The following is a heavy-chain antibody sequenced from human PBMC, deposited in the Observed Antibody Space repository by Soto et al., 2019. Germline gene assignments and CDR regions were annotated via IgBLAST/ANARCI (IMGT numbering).Heavy chain of an antibody. CDR1: GFKISSSS. CDR3: ARDCPNYDILTLYYYGMDV. D-gene: IGHD3-9*01. Sequence: PGWSLRLSCAAFGFKISSSSMNWVRQAPGRGLEWVAYISDSGSNTLYADSVKGRFTVSRDTAKNSLYLQMSGLRAEDTAVYYCARDCPNYDILTLYYYGMDVWGQGTTVTVSS. V-gene: IGHV3-48*01. J-gene: IGHJ6*02. CDR2: ISDSGSNT.